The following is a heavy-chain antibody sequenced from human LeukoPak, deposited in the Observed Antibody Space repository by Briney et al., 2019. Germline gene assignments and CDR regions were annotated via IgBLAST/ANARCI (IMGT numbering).Heavy chain of an antibody. CDR1: GGSISSYY. D-gene: IGHD3-10*01. CDR3: ARQRTYYLSAFDI. V-gene: IGHV4-59*08. J-gene: IGHJ3*02. Sequence: SETLSLTCTVSGGSISSYYWSWIRQLPGKGLEWIGYIYYSGSTNYNPSLKSRVTISVDTSKNQFSLKLSSVTAADTAVYCCARQRTYYLSAFDIWGQGTMVTVSS. CDR2: IYYSGST.